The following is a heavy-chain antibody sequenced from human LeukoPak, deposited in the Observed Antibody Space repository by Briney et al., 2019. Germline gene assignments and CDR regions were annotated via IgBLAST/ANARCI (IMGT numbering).Heavy chain of an antibody. CDR1: GFTFSSYW. V-gene: IGHV3-74*01. Sequence: GGSLRLSCAASGFTFSSYWMHWVRQAPGKGLVWVSRINSDGSSTSYADSVKGRFTISRDNAKNTLYLQMSSLRAEDTAVYYCARVEDYYDTQPSDYWGQGTLVTVSS. CDR2: INSDGSST. CDR3: ARVEDYYDTQPSDY. J-gene: IGHJ4*02. D-gene: IGHD3-22*01.